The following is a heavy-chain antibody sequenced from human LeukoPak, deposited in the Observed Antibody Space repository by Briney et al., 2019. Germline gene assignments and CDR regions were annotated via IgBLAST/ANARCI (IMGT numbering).Heavy chain of an antibody. CDR3: ARDNSGWYFDY. Sequence: PSETLSLTCSVSGGSISSFYCNWMRQPAGKGLEWIGRIYTSGTTTYNPSLKSRVTMSVDTSKNQFSLKLSSVTAADTAVYYCARDNSGWYFDYWGQGTLVTVSS. CDR1: GGSISSFY. V-gene: IGHV4-4*07. CDR2: IYTSGTT. D-gene: IGHD6-19*01. J-gene: IGHJ4*02.